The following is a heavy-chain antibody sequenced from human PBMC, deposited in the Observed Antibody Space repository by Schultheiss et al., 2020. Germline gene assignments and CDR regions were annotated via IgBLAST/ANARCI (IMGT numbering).Heavy chain of an antibody. J-gene: IGHJ4*02. Sequence: GGSLRLSCAASGFTFSSYSMNWVRQAPGKGLEWVAVISYDGSNKYYADSVKGRFTISRDNSKNTLDLQMNSLRAEDTAVYYCARGGSSGWDYWGQGTLVTVSS. CDR2: ISYDGSNK. CDR3: ARGGSSGWDY. V-gene: IGHV3-30*03. CDR1: GFTFSSYS. D-gene: IGHD6-19*01.